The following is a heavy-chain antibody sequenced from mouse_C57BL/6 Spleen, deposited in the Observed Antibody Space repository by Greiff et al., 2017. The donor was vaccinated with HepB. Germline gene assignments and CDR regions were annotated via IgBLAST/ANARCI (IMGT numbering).Heavy chain of an antibody. CDR3: ARELTGSRGYAMDY. CDR2: IDPSDSET. Sequence: VQLQQPGAELVRPGSSVKLSCKASGYTFTSYWMHWVKQRPIQGLEWIGNIDPSDSETHYNQKFKDKATLTVDKSSSTAYMQLSSLTSEDSAVYYGARELTGSRGYAMDYWGQGTSVTVSS. CDR1: GYTFTSYW. V-gene: IGHV1-52*01. J-gene: IGHJ4*01. D-gene: IGHD4-1*01.